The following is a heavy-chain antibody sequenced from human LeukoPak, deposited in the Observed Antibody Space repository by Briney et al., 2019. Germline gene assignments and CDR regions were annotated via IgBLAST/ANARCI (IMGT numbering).Heavy chain of an antibody. CDR1: GGSISSYY. CDR2: IYTSGST. CDR3: ARGVRWLSDDAFDI. V-gene: IGHV4-4*07. Sequence: ASETLSLTCTVSGGSISSYYWSWIRQPAGKGLEWIGRIYTSGSTNYNPSLKSRVTMSVDTSKNQFSLKLSSVTAADTAVYYCARGVRWLSDDAFDIWGQGTMVTVSS. J-gene: IGHJ3*02. D-gene: IGHD5-24*01.